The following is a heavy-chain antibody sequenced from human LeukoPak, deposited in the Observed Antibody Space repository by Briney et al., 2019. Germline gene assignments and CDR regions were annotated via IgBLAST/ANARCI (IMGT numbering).Heavy chain of an antibody. CDR3: AKDPGRDHAFHL. Sequence: GGSLTPPCAASGFTFSSYAMNWVRQAPGKGLEWVSLISGGGGSTYYADSVKGRFTISRDNSNNTLYLQMNSLRAEDTAVYYCAKDPGRDHAFHLWAQGTMVTVSS. D-gene: IGHD1-26*01. CDR2: ISGGGGST. CDR1: GFTFSSYA. J-gene: IGHJ3*01. V-gene: IGHV3-23*01.